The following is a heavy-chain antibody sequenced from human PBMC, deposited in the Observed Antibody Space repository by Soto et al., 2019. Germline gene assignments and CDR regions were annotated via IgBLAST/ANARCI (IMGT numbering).Heavy chain of an antibody. CDR3: VRESTPPFFDS. V-gene: IGHV3-33*01. D-gene: IGHD2-15*01. CDR1: GFTLNSYG. Sequence: PGGSLRLSCVRSGFTLNSYGVHWVRQAPGKGLEWVAVIWYDGLRQSYADSVRGRFTISRDSSTNTIYLQMSSLRAEDTANYFCVRESTPPFFDSWGQGTPVTVSS. J-gene: IGHJ4*02. CDR2: IWYDGLRQ.